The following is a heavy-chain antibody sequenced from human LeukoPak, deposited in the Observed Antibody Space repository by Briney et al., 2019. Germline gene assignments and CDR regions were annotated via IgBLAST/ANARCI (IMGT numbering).Heavy chain of an antibody. CDR3: AREGELLWFGELREQFDP. CDR2: ISAYNGNT. CDR1: GYTFTSYG. J-gene: IGHJ5*02. D-gene: IGHD3-10*01. Sequence: ASVKVSCKASGYTFTSYGISWVRQAPGQGLEWMGWISAYNGNTNYAQKLQGRVTVTTDTSTSTAYMELRSLRSDDTAVYYCAREGELLWFGELREQFDPWGQGTLVTVSS. V-gene: IGHV1-18*01.